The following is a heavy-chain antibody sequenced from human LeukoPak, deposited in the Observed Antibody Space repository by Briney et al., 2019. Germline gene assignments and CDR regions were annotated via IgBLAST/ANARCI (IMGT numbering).Heavy chain of an antibody. CDR1: GFTFSSYA. D-gene: IGHD5-18*01. CDR2: IWYDGSNK. V-gene: IGHV3-33*08. Sequence: GRSLRLSCAASGFTFSSYAMHWVRQAPGKGLEWVAVIWYDGSNKYYADSVKGRFTISRDNSKNTLYLRMNSLRAEDTAVYYCARRYSYGTIDYWGQGTLVTVSS. J-gene: IGHJ4*02. CDR3: ARRYSYGTIDY.